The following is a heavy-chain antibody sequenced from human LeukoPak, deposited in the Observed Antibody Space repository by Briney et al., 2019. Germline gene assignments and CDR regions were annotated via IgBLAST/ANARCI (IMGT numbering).Heavy chain of an antibody. D-gene: IGHD4-23*01. Sequence: GGSLRLSCAASRFTLSSYGMTWVRQAPGKGLEWVSAISAGGGSTYYADSVKGRFSISRDNFKNTLYLQMNSLRVEDTAEYYCAKGAGLRWYLDYWGQGTLVTASS. V-gene: IGHV3-23*01. CDR1: RFTLSSYG. J-gene: IGHJ4*02. CDR3: AKGAGLRWYLDY. CDR2: ISAGGGST.